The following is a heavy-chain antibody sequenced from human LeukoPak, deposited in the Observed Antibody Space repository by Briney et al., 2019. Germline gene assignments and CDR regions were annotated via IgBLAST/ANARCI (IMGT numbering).Heavy chain of an antibody. V-gene: IGHV3-7*03. Sequence: GGSLRLSCAASGFIFSKYWMSWVRQAPGKGLEWVANIRQDGNERHYVDSVEGRFTISRDNARNSLYLQMNSLRADDTAVYYCARDDDTAVAAPWSASWGQGTLVTVSS. CDR2: IRQDGNER. D-gene: IGHD6-19*01. CDR3: ARDDDTAVAAPWSAS. J-gene: IGHJ5*02. CDR1: GFIFSKYW.